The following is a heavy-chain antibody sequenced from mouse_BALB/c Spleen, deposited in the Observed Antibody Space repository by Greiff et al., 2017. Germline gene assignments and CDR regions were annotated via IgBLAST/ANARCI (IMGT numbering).Heavy chain of an antibody. J-gene: IGHJ4*01. V-gene: IGHV1-87*01. D-gene: IGHD2-4*01. CDR2: IYPGNSDT. CDR1: GYTFTSYW. CDR3: ARSNDYDGGGSAMDY. Sequence: QVQLQQSGTVLARPGASVKMSCKASGYTFTSYWMHWVKQRPGQGLEWIGAIYPGNSDTSYNQKFKDKATLTVDKSSSTAYMQLSSPTSEDSAVYYCARSNDYDGGGSAMDYWGQGTSVTVSS.